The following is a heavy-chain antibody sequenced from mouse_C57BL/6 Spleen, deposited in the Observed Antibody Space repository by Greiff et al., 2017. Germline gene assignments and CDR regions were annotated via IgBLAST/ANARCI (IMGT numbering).Heavy chain of an antibody. CDR3: ARGPYYSNYPAWFAY. Sequence: EVKLVESGGGLVKPGGSLKLSCAASGFTFSDYGMHWVRQAPEQGLEWVAYISSGSSTIYYANTVKGRFTISRDNAKNTLFLQMTSLRSEDTAMYYCARGPYYSNYPAWFAYWGQGTLVTVSA. V-gene: IGHV5-17*01. CDR1: GFTFSDYG. D-gene: IGHD2-5*01. CDR2: ISSGSSTI. J-gene: IGHJ3*01.